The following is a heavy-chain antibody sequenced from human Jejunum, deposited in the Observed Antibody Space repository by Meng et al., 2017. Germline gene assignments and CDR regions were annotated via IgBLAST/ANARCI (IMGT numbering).Heavy chain of an antibody. D-gene: IGHD2-15*01. J-gene: IGHJ3*02. CDR3: ARDPGYGSFDI. CDR2: INPDESEK. CDR1: GFSFSSSW. V-gene: IGHV3-7*01. Sequence: GESLKISCLASGFSFSSSWMSWVRQSPGKGLELVANINPDESEKSYVDSVKGRFTIYRDNAKNSFYLQMNTLRAEDTALYYCARDPGYGSFDIWGQGTMVTVSS.